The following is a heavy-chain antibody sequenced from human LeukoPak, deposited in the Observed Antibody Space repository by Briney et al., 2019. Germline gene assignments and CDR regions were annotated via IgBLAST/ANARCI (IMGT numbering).Heavy chain of an antibody. CDR2: VGHSGNT. CDR3: VVVQWEPKGAY. Sequence: PSETLSLTCAVYGGSLGSYFWNWIRQTPGKGLEWIGEVGHSGNTNYNPSLKSRVTMSLDTSRNQFSLKLNSVTAADTAVYYCVVVQWEPKGAYWGQENRVTVSS. V-gene: IGHV4-34*01. D-gene: IGHD1-26*01. CDR1: GGSLGSYF. J-gene: IGHJ4*02.